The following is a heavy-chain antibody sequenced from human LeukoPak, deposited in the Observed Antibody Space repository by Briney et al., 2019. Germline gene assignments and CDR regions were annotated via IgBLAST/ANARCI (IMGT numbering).Heavy chain of an antibody. CDR2: IYSGGST. J-gene: IGHJ4*02. CDR1: GFTVSSNY. V-gene: IGHV3-53*01. D-gene: IGHD6-13*01. Sequence: GRSLRLSCAASGFTVSSNYMSWVRQAPGKGLEWVSVIYSGGSTYYADSVKGRFTISRDNSKNTLYLQMNSLRAEDTAVYYCARAPGSSWPPSLGYWGQGTLVTVSS. CDR3: ARAPGSSWPPSLGY.